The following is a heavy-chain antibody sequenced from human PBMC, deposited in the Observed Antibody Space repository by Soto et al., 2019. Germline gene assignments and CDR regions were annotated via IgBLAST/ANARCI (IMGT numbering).Heavy chain of an antibody. Sequence: QLQLQESGPGLVKPSETLSLTCTVSGGSITSINYYWGWIRQPPGKGLEWIGSIYYSETTYYNPPLKSRVTISLDTSKNQFSLKLSSVTAADTAVYYCISRTVTTFNAFDIWCQGTMVTVSS. D-gene: IGHD4-17*01. J-gene: IGHJ3*02. CDR1: GGSITSINYY. V-gene: IGHV4-39*01. CDR3: ISRTVTTFNAFDI. CDR2: IYYSETT.